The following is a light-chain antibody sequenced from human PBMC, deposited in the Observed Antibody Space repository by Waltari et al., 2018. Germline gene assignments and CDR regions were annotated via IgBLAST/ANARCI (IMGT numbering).Light chain of an antibody. CDR3: QQYQKSPWT. V-gene: IGKV1-5*03. CDR1: QGLNNW. CDR2: KAS. J-gene: IGKJ1*01. Sequence: DIQMTQSPSTLSASVGDSVTITVRPRQGLNNWLAWFQQKPGKAPKVLIYKASILESGVPSRFSGSVSGTEFTLTISSLQPDDFGSYYCQQYQKSPWTFGQGTKVEIK.